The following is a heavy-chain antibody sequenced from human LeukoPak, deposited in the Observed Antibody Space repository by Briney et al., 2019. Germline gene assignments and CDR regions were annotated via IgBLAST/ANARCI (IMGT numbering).Heavy chain of an antibody. D-gene: IGHD2-2*01. V-gene: IGHV1-69*13. Sequence: LVKVSCKASGGTSSSYAISWVRQAPGQGLEWMGGIIPIFGTANYAQKFQGRVTITADESTSTAYMELSSLRSEDTAVYYCARTVVVVPAATYYYYYMDVWGKGTTVTVSS. CDR2: IIPIFGTA. J-gene: IGHJ6*03. CDR1: GGTSSSYA. CDR3: ARTVVVVPAATYYYYYMDV.